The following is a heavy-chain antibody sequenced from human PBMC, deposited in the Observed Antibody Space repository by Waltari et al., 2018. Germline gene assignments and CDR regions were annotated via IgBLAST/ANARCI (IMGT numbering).Heavy chain of an antibody. CDR3: ASSVFGVVTLPDY. CDR1: GGTFSSYT. V-gene: IGHV1-69*02. CDR2: IIPIRGIA. D-gene: IGHD3-3*01. J-gene: IGHJ4*02. Sequence: QVQLVQSGAEVKKPGSSVKVSCKASGGTFSSYTISWVRQAPGQGLEWMGRIIPIRGIANYAQKFQGRVTITADKSTSTAYMELSSLRSEDTAVYYCASSVFGVVTLPDYWGQGTLVTVSS.